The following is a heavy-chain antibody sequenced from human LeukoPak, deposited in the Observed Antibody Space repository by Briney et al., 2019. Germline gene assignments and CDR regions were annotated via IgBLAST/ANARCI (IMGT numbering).Heavy chain of an antibody. CDR1: GFTFSSYG. J-gene: IGHJ4*02. CDR3: AKDPYDSSGYYYYSLTVFDY. V-gene: IGHV3-30*18. CDR2: ISYDGSNK. D-gene: IGHD3-22*01. Sequence: PGGSLRLSCAASGFTFSSYGMHWVRQAPGKGLEWVAVISYDGSNKYYADSVKGRFTISRDNSKHTLYLQTNSLRAEATAVYYCAKDPYDSSGYYYYSLTVFDYWGQGTLVTVSS.